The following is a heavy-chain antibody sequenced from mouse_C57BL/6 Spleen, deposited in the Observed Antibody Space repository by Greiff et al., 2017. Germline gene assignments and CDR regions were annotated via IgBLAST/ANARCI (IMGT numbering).Heavy chain of an antibody. CDR2: INPNNGGT. CDR1: GYTFTDYY. J-gene: IGHJ4*01. CDR3: AREEYGNYEGYAMDY. Sequence: EVQLQQSGPELVKPGASVKISCKASGYTFTDYYMNWVKQSHGKSLEWIGDINPNNGGTSYNQKFKGKATLTVDKSSSTAYMELRSLTSEDSAVYYCAREEYGNYEGYAMDYWGQGTSVTVSS. D-gene: IGHD2-1*01. V-gene: IGHV1-26*01.